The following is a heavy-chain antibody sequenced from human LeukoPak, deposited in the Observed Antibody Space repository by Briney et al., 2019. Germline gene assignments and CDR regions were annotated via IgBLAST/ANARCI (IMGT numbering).Heavy chain of an antibody. CDR1: GGSISSGANY. Sequence: PSQTLSLTCTVSGGSISSGANYWSWIRQPPGRGLEWIGYISHSGSTYYNPSLKSRVTISVDTSKNQFSLKLSSVTAADTAVYYCARGRSGYYDSSGYYSHNANFDYWGQGTLVTVSS. J-gene: IGHJ4*02. CDR2: ISHSGST. D-gene: IGHD3-22*01. CDR3: ARGRSGYYDSSGYYSHNANFDY. V-gene: IGHV4-30-2*01.